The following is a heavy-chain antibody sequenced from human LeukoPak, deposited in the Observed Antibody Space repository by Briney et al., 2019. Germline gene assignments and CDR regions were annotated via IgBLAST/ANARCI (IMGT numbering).Heavy chain of an antibody. CDR1: GGSISSYY. CDR2: IYYSGST. D-gene: IGHD3-16*01. CDR3: ARGYRGWGLPLDY. J-gene: IGHJ4*02. V-gene: IGHV4-59*01. Sequence: SETLSLTCTFSGGSISSYYWSWIRQPPGKGLEWIGYIYYSGSTNYNPSLKSRVTISVDTSKNQFSLKLSSVTAADTAVYYCARGYRGWGLPLDYWGQGTLVTVSS.